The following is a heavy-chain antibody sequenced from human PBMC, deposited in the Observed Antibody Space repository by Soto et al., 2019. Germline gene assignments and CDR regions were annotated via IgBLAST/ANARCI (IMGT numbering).Heavy chain of an antibody. D-gene: IGHD2-2*01. V-gene: IGHV3-7*01. J-gene: IGHJ6*03. CDR3: ARVPAKEHYYYSYYMDV. Sequence: EVQLVESGGGLVQPGGSLRLSCAASGCTFSSYWMIWVRQAPGKGLEWVANIKQDGSEKYYVDSVKGRFTISRDNAKNSLYLQMNSLRAEDTAVYYCARVPAKEHYYYSYYMDVWGKGTTVTVSS. CDR2: IKQDGSEK. CDR1: GCTFSSYW.